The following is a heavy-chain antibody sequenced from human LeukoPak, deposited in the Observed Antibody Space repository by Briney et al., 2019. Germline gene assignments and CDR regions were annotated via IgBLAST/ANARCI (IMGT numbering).Heavy chain of an antibody. D-gene: IGHD1-1*01. CDR1: GYTFTSYG. V-gene: IGHV1-18*01. CDR3: ARDLDSGNDYFHP. CDR2: TSAQHDDT. J-gene: IGHJ4*02. Sequence: AASVKVSCKASGYTFTSYGNSWLRQAPGQGLEWMGSTSAQHDDTNHAATLQGRLHMTRNISTSTAYMELSSLRSDATAVYYWARDLDSGNDYFHPWGQGTLVIVSS.